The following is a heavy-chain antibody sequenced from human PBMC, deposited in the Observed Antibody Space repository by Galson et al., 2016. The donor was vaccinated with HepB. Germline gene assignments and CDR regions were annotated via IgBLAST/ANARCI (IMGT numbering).Heavy chain of an antibody. CDR3: VGTGAHLGGY. Sequence: TLSLTCSVSGDSINSGGHYWSWIRQHPGKGLEWMGSIYYSGSTSYNPSLRSRIPISMDTSKNQFSLDLNSVTAADTAVYYCVGTGAHLGGYWGQGTLVTVSS. D-gene: IGHD1-1*01. V-gene: IGHV4-31*03. CDR2: IYYSGST. J-gene: IGHJ4*02. CDR1: GDSINSGGHY.